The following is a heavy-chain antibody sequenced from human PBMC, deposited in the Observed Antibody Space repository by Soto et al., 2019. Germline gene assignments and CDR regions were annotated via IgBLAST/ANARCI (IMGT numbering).Heavy chain of an antibody. D-gene: IGHD1-26*01. Sequence: GGSLRLSCAASGFTFGDYYMSWIRQAPGKGLEWVANIGGDGTETNYVGSVKGRFTVSRDNAKRSLYLQMNSLRVEDTAVYYCVRGLYTGSPHFFYWGQGTLVTVSS. CDR1: GFTFGDYY. CDR3: VRGLYTGSPHFFY. CDR2: IGGDGTET. J-gene: IGHJ4*02. V-gene: IGHV3-7*05.